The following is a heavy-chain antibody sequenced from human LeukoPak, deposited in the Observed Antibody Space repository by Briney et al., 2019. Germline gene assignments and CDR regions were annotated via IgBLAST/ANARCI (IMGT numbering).Heavy chain of an antibody. V-gene: IGHV1-46*01. CDR3: ARGVAVTGRSSLGY. CDR1: GYTFTSYY. Sequence: ASVKVSCKASGYTFTSYYMHWVRQAPGQGPEWMGIINPSGGSTTYAQRFQGRVTMTRDTSTSTIYMELSSLRSEDTAVYYCARGVAVTGRSSLGYWGQGTLVTVSS. CDR2: INPSGGST. J-gene: IGHJ4*02. D-gene: IGHD6-19*01.